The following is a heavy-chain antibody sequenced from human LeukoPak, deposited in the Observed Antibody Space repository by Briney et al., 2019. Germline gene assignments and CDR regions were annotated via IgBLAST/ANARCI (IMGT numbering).Heavy chain of an antibody. V-gene: IGHV3-9*01. Sequence: GRSLRLSCAASGFTFDDYAMHWVRQAPGKGLEWVSGISWNSGSIGYADSVKGRFTISRDNAKNSLYLQMNSLRAEDTALYYYAKGGSGYYGYFDYWGQGTLVTVSS. CDR2: ISWNSGSI. D-gene: IGHD3-22*01. CDR1: GFTFDDYA. J-gene: IGHJ4*02. CDR3: AKGGSGYYGYFDY.